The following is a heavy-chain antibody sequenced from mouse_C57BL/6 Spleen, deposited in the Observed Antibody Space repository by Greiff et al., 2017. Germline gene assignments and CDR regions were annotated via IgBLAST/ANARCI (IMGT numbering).Heavy chain of an antibody. CDR3: ARGGDSSGAYYFDY. J-gene: IGHJ2*01. CDR2: IYPGSGNT. V-gene: IGHV1-76*01. D-gene: IGHD3-2*02. Sequence: QVQLQQSGAELVRPGASVKLSCKASGYTFTDYYINWVKQRPGQGLEWIARIYPGSGNTSYNEKFKGKATLTAEKSSSTAYMQLSSLTSEDSAVYFWARGGDSSGAYYFDYWGQGTTLTVSS. CDR1: GYTFTDYY.